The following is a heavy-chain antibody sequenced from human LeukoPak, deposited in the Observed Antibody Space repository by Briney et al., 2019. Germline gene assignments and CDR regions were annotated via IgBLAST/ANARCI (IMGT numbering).Heavy chain of an antibody. CDR3: ARGYSYDPNSFDY. V-gene: IGHV1-2*06. J-gene: IGHJ4*02. Sequence: EASVKVSCKASGCSFTGYYIHWVRQAPGQGVEWMGRINPNSGGPDYAQKFQGRVTMTRDTAISTAYLELSRLRNDDTAVYFCARGYSYDPNSFDYWGRGTLVTVSS. CDR1: GCSFTGYY. CDR2: INPNSGGP. D-gene: IGHD5-18*01.